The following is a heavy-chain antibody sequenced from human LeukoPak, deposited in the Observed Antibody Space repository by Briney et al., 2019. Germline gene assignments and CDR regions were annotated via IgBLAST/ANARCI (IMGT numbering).Heavy chain of an antibody. Sequence: KASETLSLTCTVSGGSISSYFWTWIRQPPGKGLEWIGYIYYSGSTSYNPSLKSRVTMSVDTSKNQSSLNLNSVTAADTAVYYCARGYLDWFDPWGQGTLVTVSS. CDR3: ARGYLDWFDP. CDR2: IYYSGST. D-gene: IGHD1-26*01. J-gene: IGHJ5*02. CDR1: GGSISSYF. V-gene: IGHV4-59*01.